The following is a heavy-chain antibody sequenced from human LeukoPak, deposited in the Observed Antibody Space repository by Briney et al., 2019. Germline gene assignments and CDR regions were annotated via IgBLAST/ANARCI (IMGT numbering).Heavy chain of an antibody. D-gene: IGHD3-22*01. CDR1: GASISSSSYY. CDR2: VHYSGSI. J-gene: IGHJ4*02. Sequence: PSETLSLTCTVSGASISSSSYYWAWIRQPPGKGLEWIGSVHYSGSIYYNPSLKSRATLSVDTSKNEFSLRLTSVTAADTALYFCTAGANYYDGNTAYFIDYWGQGTLVTVSS. CDR3: TAGANYYDGNTAYFIDY. V-gene: IGHV4-39*07.